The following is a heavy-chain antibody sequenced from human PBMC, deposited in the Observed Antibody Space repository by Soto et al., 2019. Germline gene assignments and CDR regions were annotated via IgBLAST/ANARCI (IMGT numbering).Heavy chain of an antibody. D-gene: IGHD6-19*01. Sequence: EVQLVESGGGLVKPGGSLRLSCAASGFTFSSYSMNWVRQAPGKGLEWVSSISSSSSYIYYADSVKGRFTISRDNAKNSLYLQMNSLRAEDTAVYYGARDSHSSEFPTYYYYYGMDVWGQGTTVTVSS. CDR2: ISSSSSYI. V-gene: IGHV3-21*01. CDR1: GFTFSSYS. CDR3: ARDSHSSEFPTYYYYYGMDV. J-gene: IGHJ6*02.